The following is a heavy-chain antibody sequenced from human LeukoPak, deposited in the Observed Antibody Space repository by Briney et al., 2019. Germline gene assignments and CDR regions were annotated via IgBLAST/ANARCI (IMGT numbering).Heavy chain of an antibody. Sequence: SETLSLTCTVSRGSISSYYWSWIRQPPGKGLEWIGYIYYSGSANYNPSLKSRVTISVDTSKNQFSLKLSSVTAADTAVYYCARGDDYLADAFDIWGQGTMVTVSS. V-gene: IGHV4-59*01. CDR3: ARGDDYLADAFDI. J-gene: IGHJ3*02. D-gene: IGHD2/OR15-2a*01. CDR2: IYYSGSA. CDR1: RGSISSYY.